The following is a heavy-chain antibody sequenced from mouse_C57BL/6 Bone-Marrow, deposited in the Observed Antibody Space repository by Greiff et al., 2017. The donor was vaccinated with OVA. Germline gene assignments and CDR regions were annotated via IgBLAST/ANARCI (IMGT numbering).Heavy chain of an antibody. D-gene: IGHD1-1*01. Sequence: VQLQQSGPELVKPGASVKISCKASGYAFSSSWMNWVKQRPGKGLEWIGRIYPGDGDTNYNGKFKGKATLTADKSSSTAYMQLSSLTSEDSAVYFCARRDYYGSSYDFDYWGQGTLVTVSA. CDR3: ARRDYYGSSYDFDY. J-gene: IGHJ3*01. V-gene: IGHV1-82*01. CDR2: IYPGDGDT. CDR1: GYAFSSSW.